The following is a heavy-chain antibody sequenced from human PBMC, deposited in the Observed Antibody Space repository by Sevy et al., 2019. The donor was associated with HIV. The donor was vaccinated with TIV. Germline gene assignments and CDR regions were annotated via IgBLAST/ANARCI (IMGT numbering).Heavy chain of an antibody. CDR1: GFTFSSYG. CDR3: AKAWIIAVAGTGLDY. CDR2: IWYDGSNK. D-gene: IGHD6-19*01. Sequence: GGSLRLSCAASGFTFSSYGMHWVRQAPGKGLEWVAVIWYDGSNKYYADSVKGRFTISRDNSKNTLYLQMNSLRAEDTAVYYCAKAWIIAVAGTGLDYWGQGTLVTVSS. J-gene: IGHJ4*02. V-gene: IGHV3-33*06.